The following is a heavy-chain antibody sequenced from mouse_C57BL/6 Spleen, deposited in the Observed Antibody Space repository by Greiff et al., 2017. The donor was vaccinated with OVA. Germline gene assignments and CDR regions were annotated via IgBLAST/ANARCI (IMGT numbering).Heavy chain of an antibody. J-gene: IGHJ4*01. CDR3: ARYGSSYGDAMDY. Sequence: VQLKESGGGLVQPGGSLSLSCAASGFTFTDYYMSWVRQPPGKALEWLGFIRNKANGYTTEYSASVKGRFTISRDNSQSILYLQMNALRAEDSATYYCARYGSSYGDAMDYWGQGTSVTVSS. CDR2: IRNKANGYTT. V-gene: IGHV7-3*01. CDR1: GFTFTDYY. D-gene: IGHD1-1*01.